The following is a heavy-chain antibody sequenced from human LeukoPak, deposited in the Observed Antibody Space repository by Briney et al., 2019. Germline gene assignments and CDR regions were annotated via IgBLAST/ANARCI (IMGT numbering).Heavy chain of an antibody. D-gene: IGHD3-22*01. Sequence: PGGSLRLSCAASGFTFNDYYMSWIRQAPGKGLEWVSYISSSGKTIYYAESVKGRFTISRDNAKNSLYLQMNSLRAEDTAVYYCARDRFRDYYDSSGYPLDYWGQGTLVTVSS. J-gene: IGHJ4*02. CDR3: ARDRFRDYYDSSGYPLDY. CDR2: ISSSGKTI. V-gene: IGHV3-11*04. CDR1: GFTFNDYY.